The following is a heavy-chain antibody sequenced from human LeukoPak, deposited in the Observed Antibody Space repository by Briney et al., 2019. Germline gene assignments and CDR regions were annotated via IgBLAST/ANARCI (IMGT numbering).Heavy chain of an antibody. CDR1: GFTFSSYA. V-gene: IGHV3-23*01. CDR3: AKVVGGYYYDSSGYFDY. CDR2: ISGSGGST. D-gene: IGHD3-22*01. Sequence: PGGSLRISCAASGFTFSSYAMSWVRQAPGKGLEWVSAISGSGGSTYYADSVKGRFTISRDNSKNTLYLQMNSLRAEDTAVYYCAKVVGGYYYDSSGYFDYWGQGTLVTVSS. J-gene: IGHJ4*02.